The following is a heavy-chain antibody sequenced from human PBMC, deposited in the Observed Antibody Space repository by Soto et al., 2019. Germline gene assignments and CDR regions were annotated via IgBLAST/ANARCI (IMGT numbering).Heavy chain of an antibody. J-gene: IGHJ4*02. CDR1: GYTFTSYG. D-gene: IGHD3-22*01. Sequence: ASVKVSCKASGYTFTSYGISWVRQAPGQGLEWMGWISAYNGNTNYAQKLQGRVTMTTDTSTSTAYMELRSLRSVDTAVYYCAREYSSGYYFDYWGQGTLVTVSS. V-gene: IGHV1-18*01. CDR3: AREYSSGYYFDY. CDR2: ISAYNGNT.